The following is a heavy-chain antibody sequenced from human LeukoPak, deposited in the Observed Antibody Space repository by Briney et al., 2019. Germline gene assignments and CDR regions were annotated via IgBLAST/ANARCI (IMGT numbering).Heavy chain of an antibody. J-gene: IGHJ4*02. CDR1: GGSISSGGYC. CDR3: ARDSTEDYFDY. V-gene: IGHV4-31*03. Sequence: SETLSLTCTVSGGSISSGGYCWSWIRQHPGKGLEWIGYIYYSGSTYYNPSLKSRVTISVDTSKNQFSLKLSSVTAADTAVYYCARDSTEDYFDYWGQGTLVTVSS. CDR2: IYYSGST.